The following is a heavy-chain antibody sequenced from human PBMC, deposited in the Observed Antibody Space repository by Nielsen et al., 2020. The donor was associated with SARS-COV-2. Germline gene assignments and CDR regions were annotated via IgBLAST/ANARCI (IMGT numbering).Heavy chain of an antibody. CDR1: GGSFSGYY. J-gene: IGHJ6*03. Sequence: GSLRLSCAVYGGSFSGYYWSWIRQPPGKGLEWIGEINHSGTTNYNPSLKSRVTISVDTSKNQFSLKLSSVTAAYTAVYYCARRPTVYYYYYMDVWGKGTTVTVSS. CDR3: ARRPTVYYYYYMDV. D-gene: IGHD4-17*01. CDR2: INHSGTT. V-gene: IGHV4-34*01.